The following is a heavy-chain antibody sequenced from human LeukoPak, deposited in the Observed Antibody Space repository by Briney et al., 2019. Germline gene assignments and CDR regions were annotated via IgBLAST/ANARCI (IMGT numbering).Heavy chain of an antibody. CDR1: GFTFDDYA. CDR2: ISWDGGST. CDR3: AKDTIAAAGNNYYYYMDV. J-gene: IGHJ6*03. V-gene: IGHV3-43D*03. D-gene: IGHD6-13*01. Sequence: GGSLRLSCAASGFTFDDYAMHWVRQAPGKGLEWVSLISWDGGSTYYADSVKGRFTISRDNSKNSLYLQMNSLRAEDTALYYCAKDTIAAAGNNYYYYMDVWGKGTTVTVSS.